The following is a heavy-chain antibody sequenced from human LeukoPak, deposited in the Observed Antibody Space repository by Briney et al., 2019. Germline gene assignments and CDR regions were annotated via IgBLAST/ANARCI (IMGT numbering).Heavy chain of an antibody. V-gene: IGHV3-66*02. Sequence: GGSLRLSCAASGFTVSSNYMSWVRQAPGKGLEWVSVIYSGGSTYYADSVKGRFTISRDNSKNTLYLQMNSLRAEDTAVYHCAREPRYCSGGSCPYYYYYMDVWGKGTTVTVSS. J-gene: IGHJ6*03. CDR1: GFTVSSNY. CDR3: AREPRYCSGGSCPYYYYYMDV. CDR2: IYSGGST. D-gene: IGHD2-15*01.